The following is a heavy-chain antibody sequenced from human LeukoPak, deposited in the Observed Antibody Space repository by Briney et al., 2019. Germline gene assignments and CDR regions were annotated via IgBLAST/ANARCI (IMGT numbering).Heavy chain of an antibody. J-gene: IGHJ4*02. CDR2: ISSGSSYI. D-gene: IGHD6-25*01. CDR3: ARDAADLAAAFDY. CDR1: GFTFSSYN. Sequence: PGGSLRLSCAASGFTFSSYNMNWVRQAPGKGLEWVSSISSGSSYISYADSMKGRFTISRDNAKNSLYLQMNSLRAEDTAVYYCARDAADLAAAFDYWGQGTLVTVSS. V-gene: IGHV3-21*01.